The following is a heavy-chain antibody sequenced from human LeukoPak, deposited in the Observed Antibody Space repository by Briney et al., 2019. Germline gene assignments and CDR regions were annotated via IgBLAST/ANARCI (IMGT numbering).Heavy chain of an antibody. CDR3: ARDPTQPAHYYYYGMDV. J-gene: IGHJ6*02. D-gene: IGHD5-18*01. Sequence: GGSLRLSCAASGFAFSDYYMSWIRQAPGKGLEWVSYISSSGSTIYYADSVKGRFTISRDNAKNSLYLQMNSLRAEDTAVYYCARDPTQPAHYYYYGMDVWGQGTTVTVSS. V-gene: IGHV3-11*01. CDR2: ISSSGSTI. CDR1: GFAFSDYY.